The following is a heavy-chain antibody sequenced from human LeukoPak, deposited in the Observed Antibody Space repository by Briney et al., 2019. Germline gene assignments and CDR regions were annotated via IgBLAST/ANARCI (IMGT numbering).Heavy chain of an antibody. V-gene: IGHV4-39*07. CDR2: IYDSGST. Sequence: SETLSLTCTVSGGSISSSSYYWGWIRQPPGKGLEWIGSIYDSGSTQYNPSLKSRVALSVDTSKNQISLKLSSVTAADTAVYYCARGPIAARLVWDYYYGMDVWGQGTTVTVSS. CDR3: ARGPIAARLVWDYYYGMDV. D-gene: IGHD6-6*01. J-gene: IGHJ6*02. CDR1: GGSISSSSYY.